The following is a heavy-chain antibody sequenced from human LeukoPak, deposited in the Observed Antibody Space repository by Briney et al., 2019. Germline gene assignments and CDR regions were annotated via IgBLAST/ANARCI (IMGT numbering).Heavy chain of an antibody. CDR3: ARVVGSTSWFDS. CDR1: GDFIIGAPYY. D-gene: IGHD2-2*01. J-gene: IGHJ5*01. Sequence: SETLSLTCTVSGDFIIGAPYYWSWVRPHPGKGLEWIAYTYYSGNIYYNPSLKSRVNLSVDTSNNQFSLNLTSVTAADTAVYYCARVVGSTSWFDSWGQGTRVTVSS. V-gene: IGHV4-31*03. CDR2: TYYSGNI.